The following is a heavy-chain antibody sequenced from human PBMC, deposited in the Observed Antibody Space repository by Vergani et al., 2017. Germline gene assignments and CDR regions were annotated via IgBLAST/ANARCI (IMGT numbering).Heavy chain of an antibody. V-gene: IGHV4-34*01. J-gene: IGHJ6*02. CDR2: INHSGST. Sequence: QVQLQQWGAGLLKPSETLSLTCAVYGGSFSGYYWSWIRQPPGKGLEWIGEINHSGSTNYNPSLKSRVTISVDTSKNQFSLKLSSVTAADTAVYYWSRVRGSYYDSSGYYPPPYYYYGMDVWGQGTTVTVSS. CDR3: SRVRGSYYDSSGYYPPPYYYYGMDV. D-gene: IGHD3-22*01. CDR1: GGSFSGYY.